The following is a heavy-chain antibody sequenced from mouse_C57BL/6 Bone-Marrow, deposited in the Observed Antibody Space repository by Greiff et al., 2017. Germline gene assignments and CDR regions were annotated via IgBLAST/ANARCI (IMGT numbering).Heavy chain of an antibody. D-gene: IGHD1-1*01. CDR2: IYPGSGST. CDR3: ASYYYGSSHYAMDY. CDR1: GYTFTSYW. J-gene: IGHJ4*01. V-gene: IGHV1-55*01. Sequence: QVQLQQPGAELVKPGASVKMSCKASGYTFTSYWITWVKQRPGQGLEWIGDIYPGSGSTNYNEKFKSKATLTVDKSSSTAYMQLSSLTSEDSAVYYCASYYYGSSHYAMDYWGQGTSVAVSS.